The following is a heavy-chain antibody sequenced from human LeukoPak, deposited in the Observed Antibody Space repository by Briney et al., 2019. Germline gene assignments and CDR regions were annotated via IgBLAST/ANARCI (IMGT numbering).Heavy chain of an antibody. CDR3: AKDNRRHYTSGPNPDSLH. CDR1: GFIFNNYA. D-gene: IGHD6-19*01. CDR2: ISWNSGSI. J-gene: IGHJ4*02. V-gene: IGHV3-9*01. Sequence: GGSLRLSCAGSGFIFNNYAMHWVRQPPGKGLEWVSGISWNSGSIDCADSVKGRFTISRDNAKNSLYLQMNSLRVEDTAFYYCAKDNRRHYTSGPNPDSLHWGQGALVTVSS.